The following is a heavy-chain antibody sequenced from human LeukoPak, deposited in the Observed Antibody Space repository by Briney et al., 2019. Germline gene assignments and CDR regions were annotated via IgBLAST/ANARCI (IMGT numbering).Heavy chain of an antibody. J-gene: IGHJ4*02. V-gene: IGHV3-23*01. Sequence: GVSLRLSCAASGFTFSTSAMNWVRQAPGKGLEWVSGISGSGGTTYYADSVQGRFTISRDNSKKTVFLQMNSLRAEDTAVYYCAKGDAVTAIFPLDYWGQGTLVIVSS. CDR1: GFTFSTSA. CDR3: AKGDAVTAIFPLDY. CDR2: ISGSGGTT. D-gene: IGHD2-21*02.